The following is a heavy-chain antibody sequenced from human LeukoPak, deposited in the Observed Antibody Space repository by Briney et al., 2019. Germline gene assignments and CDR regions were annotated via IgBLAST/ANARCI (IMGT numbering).Heavy chain of an antibody. Sequence: GGSLRLSCAASGFTFSSYGMHWVRRAPGKGLEWVAFIRYDGSNKYYADSVKGRFTVSRDNSKNTLYLHVNGLRPEDTAVYYCAVEDYDFWSGYPDAFDIWGQGTMVTVSS. V-gene: IGHV3-30*02. CDR1: GFTFSSYG. J-gene: IGHJ3*02. D-gene: IGHD3-3*01. CDR3: AVEDYDFWSGYPDAFDI. CDR2: IRYDGSNK.